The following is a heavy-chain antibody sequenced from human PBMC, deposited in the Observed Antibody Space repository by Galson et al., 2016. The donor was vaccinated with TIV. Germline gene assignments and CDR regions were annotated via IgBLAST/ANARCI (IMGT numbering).Heavy chain of an antibody. J-gene: IGHJ3*01. V-gene: IGHV3-23*01. CDR3: AKDKRQWTVRGAFDV. D-gene: IGHD3/OR15-3a*01. Sequence: SLRLSCAASGFIFNTYSMNWVRQAPGKGLEWVSVINAAGDITNYADSLKGRFTISRDNSKNTLYLQISDVRAEDTAIYFCAKDKRQWTVRGAFDVWGQGTMVTVSS. CDR1: GFIFNTYS. CDR2: INAAGDIT.